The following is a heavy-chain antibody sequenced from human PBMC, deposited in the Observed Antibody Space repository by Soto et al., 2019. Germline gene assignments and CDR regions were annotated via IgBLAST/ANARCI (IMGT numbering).Heavy chain of an antibody. CDR1: GGSISSGGYY. J-gene: IGHJ4*02. Sequence: QVQLQESGPGLVKPSQTLSLTCTVSGGSISSGGYYWSWIRQHPGKGLEWIGYIYYSGSTYYNPSINSRVTISVDTSTNQFSLKLSSVTAADTAVYYCARDGGVRGVIEYCFDYWGQGTLVTVSS. V-gene: IGHV4-31*03. CDR2: IYYSGST. D-gene: IGHD3-10*01. CDR3: ARDGGVRGVIEYCFDY.